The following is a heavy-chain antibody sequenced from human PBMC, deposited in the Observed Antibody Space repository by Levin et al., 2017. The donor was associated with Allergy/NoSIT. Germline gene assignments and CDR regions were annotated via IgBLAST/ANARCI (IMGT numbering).Heavy chain of an antibody. J-gene: IGHJ4*02. CDR1: GFTFSSYG. CDR3: AKGKTWIQLWSFDY. D-gene: IGHD5-18*01. CDR2: ISYDGSNK. V-gene: IGHV3-30*18. Sequence: GGSLRLSCAASGFTFSSYGMHWVRQAPGKGLEWVAVISYDGSNKYYADSVKGRFTISRDNSKNTLYLQMNSLRAEDTAVYYCAKGKTWIQLWSFDYWGQGTLVTVSS.